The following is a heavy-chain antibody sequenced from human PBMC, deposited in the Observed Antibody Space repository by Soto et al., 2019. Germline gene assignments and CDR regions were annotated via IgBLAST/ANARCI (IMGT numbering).Heavy chain of an antibody. CDR2: IWYDGSNK. V-gene: IGHV3-33*03. D-gene: IGHD1-7*01. Sequence: QAQLVESGGGVVQPGTSLRLSCAASGFTISTHGMHWVRQAPGKGLEWLANIWYDGSNKFYAEYVKGRFSISKDNSKNTLYLQMCSLRAEDTAVYYCAAATTWNFHFPYWGQGNQVTVSS. CDR1: GFTISTHG. J-gene: IGHJ4*02. CDR3: AAATTWNFHFPY.